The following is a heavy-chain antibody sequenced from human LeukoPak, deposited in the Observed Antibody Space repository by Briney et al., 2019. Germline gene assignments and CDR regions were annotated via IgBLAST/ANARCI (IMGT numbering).Heavy chain of an antibody. D-gene: IGHD3-22*01. J-gene: IGHJ6*03. CDR1: GVSFSGYY. CDR2: INHSGST. Sequence: SETLSLTCAVYGVSFSGYYWSWPRQPPGEGLEWIGEINHSGSTNYNPSLKSRVTISVDASKNQFSLKLSSVTAADTAVYYCTRGSIAYYYMDVWGKGTTVTISS. V-gene: IGHV4-34*01. CDR3: TRGSIAYYYMDV.